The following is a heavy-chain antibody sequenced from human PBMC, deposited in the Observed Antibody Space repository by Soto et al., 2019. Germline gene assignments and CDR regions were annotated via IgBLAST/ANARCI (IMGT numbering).Heavy chain of an antibody. V-gene: IGHV1-2*02. J-gene: IGHJ4*02. CDR2: INPNSGGT. D-gene: IGHD5-18*01. CDR1: GYTFTGYY. Sequence: QVQLVQSGAEVKKPGASVKVSCKASGYTFTGYYMHWVRQAPGQGLEWMGWINPNSGGTNYAQKFQGGVTMTSDTSISTAYTELSRLRSDDPAVYYCAQGGSYGYGGVAPFDYWGQGTLVTVSS. CDR3: AQGGSYGYGGVAPFDY.